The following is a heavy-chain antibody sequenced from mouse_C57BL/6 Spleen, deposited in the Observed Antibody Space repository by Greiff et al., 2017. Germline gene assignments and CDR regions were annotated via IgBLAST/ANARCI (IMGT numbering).Heavy chain of an antibody. D-gene: IGHD1-1*01. CDR3: AREEYYGSSYVVDC. CDR2: IYPRSGNT. V-gene: IGHV1-81*01. J-gene: IGHJ2*01. Sequence: VQLQQSGAELARPGASVKLSCKASGYTFTSYGISWVKQRTGQGLEWIGEIYPRSGNTYYNEKFKGKATLTADKSSSTAYMELRSLTSEDSAVYFCAREEYYGSSYVVDCWGQGTTLTVSS. CDR1: GYTFTSYG.